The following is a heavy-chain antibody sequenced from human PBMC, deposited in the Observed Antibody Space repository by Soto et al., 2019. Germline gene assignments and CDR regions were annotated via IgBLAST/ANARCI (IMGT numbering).Heavy chain of an antibody. V-gene: IGHV3-7*01. CDR3: ARAGYSSGWRFDY. CDR1: GITFSSYW. D-gene: IGHD6-19*01. J-gene: IGHJ4*02. CDR2: IKQDGSEK. Sequence: GGSLRLSCAASGITFSSYWMNWVRQAPGKGLEWVADIKQDGSEKNYVDSVKGRFTISRDNAKNSLYLQMNSLTAEDTAVYYCARAGYSSGWRFDYWGQGTLVTVSS.